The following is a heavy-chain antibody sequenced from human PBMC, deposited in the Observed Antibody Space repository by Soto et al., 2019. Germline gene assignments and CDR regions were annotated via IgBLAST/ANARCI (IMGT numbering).Heavy chain of an antibody. V-gene: IGHV1-69*01. CDR2: FIPIFGTA. D-gene: IGHD3-16*01. J-gene: IGHJ3*02. CDR3: AREPAGDDYVWGRCAFDI. CDR1: GGTFSSYA. Sequence: QVQLVQSGAEVKKPGSSVKVSCKASGGTFSSYAISWVRQAPGQGLEWMGGFIPIFGTANYAQKFQGRVTITADESTSTASIELSSLRSEDKAVYYCAREPAGDDYVWGRCAFDIWGQGTMVTVSS.